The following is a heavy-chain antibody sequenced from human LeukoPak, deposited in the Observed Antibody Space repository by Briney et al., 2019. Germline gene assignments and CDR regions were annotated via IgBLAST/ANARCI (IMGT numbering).Heavy chain of an antibody. J-gene: IGHJ6*03. CDR2: IIPIFGTA. CDR1: GGTFSSYA. V-gene: IGHV1-69*13. CDR3: ARESGDILTGILGPYYYYMDV. Sequence: GASVKVSCKASGGTFSSYAISWVRQAPGQGLEWRGGIIPIFGTANYAQKFQGRVTITADESTSTAYMELSSLRSEDTAVYYCARESGDILTGILGPYYYYMDVWGKGTTVTISS. D-gene: IGHD3-9*01.